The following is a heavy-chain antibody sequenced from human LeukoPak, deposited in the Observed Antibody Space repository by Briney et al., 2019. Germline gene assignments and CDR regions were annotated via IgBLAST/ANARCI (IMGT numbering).Heavy chain of an antibody. Sequence: GESLKISFQGSEXSFTTYCIAWVRQMPGKGLEWMLMIYPGDSDTKYSPSFQGQVTISADKSISTAYLQWSSLKASDTAMYYCARQGGRYSGDLDSWGQGTLVTVSS. CDR2: IYPGDSDT. CDR3: ARQGGRYSGDLDS. D-gene: IGHD1-26*01. CDR1: EXSFTTYC. V-gene: IGHV5-51*01. J-gene: IGHJ4*02.